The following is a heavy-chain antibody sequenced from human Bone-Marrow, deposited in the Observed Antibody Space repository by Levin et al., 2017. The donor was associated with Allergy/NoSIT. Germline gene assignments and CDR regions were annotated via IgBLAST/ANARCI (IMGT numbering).Heavy chain of an antibody. Sequence: SLKISCAASGFTFDDYAMHWVRQIPGKGLEWVSGITWNSAKIAYGDSFKGRFTISRDNVKNSLDLQMNSLRPEDTALYYCAKDIASGYFLAFDYWGQGALVTVSS. V-gene: IGHV3-9*01. CDR1: GFTFDDYA. CDR3: AKDIASGYFLAFDY. J-gene: IGHJ4*02. CDR2: ITWNSAKI. D-gene: IGHD5-12*01.